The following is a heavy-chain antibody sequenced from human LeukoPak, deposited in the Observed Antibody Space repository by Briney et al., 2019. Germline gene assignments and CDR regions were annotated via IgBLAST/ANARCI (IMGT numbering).Heavy chain of an antibody. CDR2: IDPSDSYS. CDR1: GSSFTNYG. CDR3: ARQLDYYDKRDY. V-gene: IGHV5-10-1*01. D-gene: IGHD3-22*01. Sequence: GASLQISCKGSGSSFTNYGISWVRQLPGKGLEWMGRIDPSDSYSNYGPSFQGHVTISADRSISTAYLQWRSLKASDTAMYYCARQLDYYDKRDYWGQGTLVTVGS. J-gene: IGHJ4*02.